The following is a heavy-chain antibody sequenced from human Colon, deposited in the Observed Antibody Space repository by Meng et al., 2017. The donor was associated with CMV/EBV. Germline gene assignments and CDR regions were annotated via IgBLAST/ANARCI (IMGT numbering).Heavy chain of an antibody. CDR2: ISGSGGST. D-gene: IGHD4-23*01. J-gene: IGHJ6*02. Sequence: GESLKISCAASGFTFSSYAMSWVRQAPGKGLEWVSAISGSGGSTYYADSVKGRFTISRDNSKSTVYLQMDSLSAEDTAVYFCATRSGGNPYYYYSLDVWGPGATVTVSS. CDR1: GFTFSSYA. CDR3: ATRSGGNPYYYYSLDV. V-gene: IGHV3-23*01.